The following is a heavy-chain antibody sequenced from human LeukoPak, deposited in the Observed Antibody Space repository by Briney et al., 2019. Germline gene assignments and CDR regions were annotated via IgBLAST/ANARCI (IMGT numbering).Heavy chain of an antibody. V-gene: IGHV3-21*01. Sequence: GGSLRLSCAASGFTFSSYSMNWVRQAPGKGLEWVSSISSSSSYIYYADSVKGRFTISRDNAKNSLYLQTNSLRAEDTAVYYCAREESGSGSYYIRSVYFQHWGQGTLVTVSS. CDR1: GFTFSSYS. J-gene: IGHJ1*01. CDR3: AREESGSGSYYIRSVYFQH. D-gene: IGHD3-10*01. CDR2: ISSSSSYI.